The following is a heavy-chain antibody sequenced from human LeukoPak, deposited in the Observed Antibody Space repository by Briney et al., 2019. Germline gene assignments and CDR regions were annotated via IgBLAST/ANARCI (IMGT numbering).Heavy chain of an antibody. J-gene: IGHJ6*04. CDR2: INHSGST. V-gene: IGHV4-34*01. CDR3: ARGPGYYYGMDV. CDR1: GGSFSGYY. Sequence: PSETLSLTCAVYGGSFSGYYWSWIRQPPGKGLEWIGEINHSGSTNYNPSLKSRVTISVDTSKNQFSLKLSSVTAADTAVYYRARGPGYYYGMDVWGKGTTVTVSS.